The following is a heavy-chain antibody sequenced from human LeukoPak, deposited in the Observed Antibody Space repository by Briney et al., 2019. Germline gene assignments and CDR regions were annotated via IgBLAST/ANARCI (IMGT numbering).Heavy chain of an antibody. V-gene: IGHV4-39*01. CDR2: IHHSGST. CDR3: AIIADEGYSYDYGPLGF. D-gene: IGHD5-18*01. Sequence: SETLSLTCTVSGGSISSSSHYCAWIRQPPGKGLDWIGSIHHSGSTYYNPSLKSRVTKSVDTSKNQFSLKLSSVTAADTAVYYCAIIADEGYSYDYGPLGFWGQGTLVTVSS. J-gene: IGHJ4*02. CDR1: GGSISSSSHY.